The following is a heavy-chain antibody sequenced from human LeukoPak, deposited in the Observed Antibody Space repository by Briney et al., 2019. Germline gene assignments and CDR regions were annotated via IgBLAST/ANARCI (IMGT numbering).Heavy chain of an antibody. CDR1: GYTFTSYG. CDR2: ISAYNGNT. D-gene: IGHD3-22*01. J-gene: IGHJ4*02. CDR3: ARGGFYDSSSDYFAANGDY. Sequence: ASVKVSCKASGYTFTSYGISWVRQARGQGLEWMGWISAYNGNTNYAQKLQGRVTMTTDTSTSTAYMELRSLRSDDTAVYFCARGGFYDSSSDYFAANGDYWGQGTLVTVSS. V-gene: IGHV1-18*01.